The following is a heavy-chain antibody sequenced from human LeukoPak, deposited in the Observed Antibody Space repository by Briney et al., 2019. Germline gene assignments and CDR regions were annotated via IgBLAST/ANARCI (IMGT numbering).Heavy chain of an antibody. Sequence: GESLKISCKGSGYTFTSYWITWVRQMPGKGLEWMGRIDPSDSHASYSPSLQGHVTISADKSINTAYLQWSSLKASDTAMYYCARHDCSGGSCPLAYWGQGTLVTVPS. D-gene: IGHD2-15*01. CDR2: IDPSDSHA. V-gene: IGHV5-10-1*01. J-gene: IGHJ4*02. CDR3: ARHDCSGGSCPLAY. CDR1: GYTFTSYW.